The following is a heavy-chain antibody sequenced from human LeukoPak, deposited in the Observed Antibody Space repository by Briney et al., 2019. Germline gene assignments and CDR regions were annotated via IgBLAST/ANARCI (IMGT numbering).Heavy chain of an antibody. V-gene: IGHV1-8*01. CDR3: ARSLGTTVRGVIITEEASGYYYGMDV. Sequence: ASVKVSCKASGYTFTSYDINWVRQATGQGLEWMGWMNPNSGNTGYAQKFQGRVTMTRNTSISTAYMELSSLRSEDTAVYYCARSLGTTVRGVIITEEASGYYYGMDVWGQGTTVTVSS. CDR2: MNPNSGNT. CDR1: GYTFTSYD. J-gene: IGHJ6*02. D-gene: IGHD3-10*01.